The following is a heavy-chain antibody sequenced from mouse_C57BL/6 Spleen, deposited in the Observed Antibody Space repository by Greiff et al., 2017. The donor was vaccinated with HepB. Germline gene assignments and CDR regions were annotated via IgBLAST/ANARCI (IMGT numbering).Heavy chain of an antibody. Sequence: QVQLKESGAELVKPGASVKISCKASGYAFSSYWMNWVKQRPGKGLEWIGQIYPGDGDTNYNGKFKGKATLTADKSSSTAYMQLSSLTSEDSAVYFCARGYYGSGHDYWGQGTTLTVSS. V-gene: IGHV1-80*01. CDR1: GYAFSSYW. CDR3: ARGYYGSGHDY. J-gene: IGHJ2*01. CDR2: IYPGDGDT. D-gene: IGHD1-1*01.